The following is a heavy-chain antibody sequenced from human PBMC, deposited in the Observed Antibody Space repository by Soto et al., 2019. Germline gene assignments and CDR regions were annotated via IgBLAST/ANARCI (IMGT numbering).Heavy chain of an antibody. V-gene: IGHV1-18*04. CDR1: GYTFTSYG. J-gene: IGHJ5*02. D-gene: IGHD6-19*01. CDR2: ISAYNGNT. CDR3: PREKSVYEYSSGWYNLLAP. Sequence: SVKVSWKASGYTFTSYGISWVRQAPGQGLEWMGWISAYNGNTNYAQKLQGRVTMTTDTSTSTAYMELRSLRSDDTAVYYCPREKSVYEYSSGWYNLLAPWGQGSFVPVSS.